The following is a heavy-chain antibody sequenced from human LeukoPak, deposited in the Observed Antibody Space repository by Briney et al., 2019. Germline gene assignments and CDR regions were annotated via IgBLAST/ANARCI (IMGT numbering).Heavy chain of an antibody. CDR3: AKGGLSVNVGWFDP. CDR2: ISGSGGST. D-gene: IGHD3-16*01. Sequence: GGSLRLSYAASGFTFSSYAMSWVRQAPGKGLEWVSAISGSGGSTYYADSVKGRFTISRDNSKNTLYLQMNSLRAEDTAVYYCAKGGLSVNVGWFDPWGQGTLVTVSS. V-gene: IGHV3-23*01. CDR1: GFTFSSYA. J-gene: IGHJ5*02.